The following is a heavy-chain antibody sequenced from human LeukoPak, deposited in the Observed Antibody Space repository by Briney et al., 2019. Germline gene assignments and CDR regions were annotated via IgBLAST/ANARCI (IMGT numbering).Heavy chain of an antibody. CDR2: IYTSGST. Sequence: SETLSLTCTVSGGSISSGSYYWSWIRQPAGKGLEWIGRIYTSGSTNYNPSLKSRVTISVDTSKNQFSLKLSSVTAADTAVYYCARVSPYVDFSYYFDYWGQGTLVTVSS. J-gene: IGHJ4*02. V-gene: IGHV4-61*02. CDR3: ARVSPYVDFSYYFDY. D-gene: IGHD3-3*01. CDR1: GGSISSGSYY.